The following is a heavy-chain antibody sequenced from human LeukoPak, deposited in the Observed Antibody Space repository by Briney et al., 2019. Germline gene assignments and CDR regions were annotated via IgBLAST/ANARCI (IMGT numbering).Heavy chain of an antibody. Sequence: PETLSLTCSVSGGSISTYYWNWIRPTPGEGLEWIGHIYYGNTEYNPSPKSRVTISVDTSKNQFSLKLTSVTAADTAVYYCARDKAHSYGRYFVPWGQGALFTAS. CDR1: GGSISTYY. D-gene: IGHD5-18*01. CDR2: IYYGNT. V-gene: IGHV4-59*01. CDR3: ARDKAHSYGRYFVP. J-gene: IGHJ5*02.